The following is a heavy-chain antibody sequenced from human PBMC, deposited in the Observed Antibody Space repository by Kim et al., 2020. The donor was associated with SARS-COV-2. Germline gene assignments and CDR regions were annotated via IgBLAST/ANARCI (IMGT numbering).Heavy chain of an antibody. CDR3: ARGIPFGDAFDI. V-gene: IGHV4-59*09. D-gene: IGHD3-10*01. Sequence: NYNPSLKSRVTISVDTSKTQFSLKLSSVTAADTAVYYCARGIPFGDAFDIWGQGTMVTVSS. J-gene: IGHJ3*02.